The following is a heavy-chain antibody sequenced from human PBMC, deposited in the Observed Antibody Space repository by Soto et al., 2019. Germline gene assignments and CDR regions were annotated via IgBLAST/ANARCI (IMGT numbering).Heavy chain of an antibody. CDR1: GFTFSSYG. D-gene: IGHD2-15*01. CDR3: AKDGLIVETATTGYDTDV. J-gene: IGHJ6*02. V-gene: IGHV3-30*18. CDR2: ISYDGSNK. Sequence: GGSLRLSCAASGFTFSSYGMHWVRQAPGKGLEWVAVISYDGSNKYYADSVKGRFTISRDNSKNTLYLQMNSLRAEDTAVYYCAKDGLIVETATTGYDTDVWRHGTTVTVS.